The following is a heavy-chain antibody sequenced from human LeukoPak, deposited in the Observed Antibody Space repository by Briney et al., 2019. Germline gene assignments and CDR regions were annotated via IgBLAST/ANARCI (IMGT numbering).Heavy chain of an antibody. CDR1: GFTFSAYA. CDR2: ISDPDSGR. D-gene: IGHD7-27*01. CDR3: ANLGMVPGGHFDY. J-gene: IGHJ4*02. V-gene: IGHV3-23*01. Sequence: PGGSLRLSCAASGFTFSAYAMAWVRQAPGKGLEWVSSISDPDSGRYYADSVRGRFTISRDNSKNTLYLQMNSLRGADTAVYYCANLGMVPGGHFDYWGQGVLVTVSS.